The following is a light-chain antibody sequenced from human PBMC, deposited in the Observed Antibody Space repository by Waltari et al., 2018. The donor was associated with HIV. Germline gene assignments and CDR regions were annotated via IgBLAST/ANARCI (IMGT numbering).Light chain of an antibody. CDR1: NSDVGDYGY. V-gene: IGLV2-14*01. J-gene: IGLJ3*02. CDR2: EVT. CDR3: SSYTASTAIV. Sequence: QSALTQPASVSGSPGQSITISCTGTNSDVGDYGYVSWYQQTPGKAPKLLIYEVTNLPSGVSSRFSGSKSGNTASMTISGLQAEDEADYYCSSYTASTAIVFGGGTKVTVL.